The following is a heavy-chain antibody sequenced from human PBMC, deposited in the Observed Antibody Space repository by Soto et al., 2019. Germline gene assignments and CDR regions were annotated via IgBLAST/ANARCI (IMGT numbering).Heavy chain of an antibody. CDR1: GFTFSSYS. Sequence: GGSLRLSCAASGFTFSSYSINWVRQAPGKGLEWVSSISSTSSYIYYANSVKGRFTISRDNAKNSLYLQMNSLRAEDTAVYYCATRWGGGAFDIWGQGTMVTVSS. J-gene: IGHJ3*02. CDR3: ATRWGGGAFDI. CDR2: ISSTSSYI. V-gene: IGHV3-21*01. D-gene: IGHD3-16*01.